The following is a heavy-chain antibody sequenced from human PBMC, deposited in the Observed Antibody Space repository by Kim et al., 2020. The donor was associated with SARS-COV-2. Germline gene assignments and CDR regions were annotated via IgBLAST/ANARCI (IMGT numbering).Heavy chain of an antibody. CDR3: AKARGYSYGYYYFDY. CDR2: ISWNSGSI. CDR1: GFTFGDYA. J-gene: IGHJ4*02. D-gene: IGHD5-18*01. Sequence: GGSLRLSCAASGFTFGDYAMHWVRQAPGKGLEWVSGISWNSGSIGYADSVKGRFTISRDNAKNSLYLQMNSLRAEDRALYYCAKARGYSYGYYYFDYWGQGTLVTVSS. V-gene: IGHV3-9*01.